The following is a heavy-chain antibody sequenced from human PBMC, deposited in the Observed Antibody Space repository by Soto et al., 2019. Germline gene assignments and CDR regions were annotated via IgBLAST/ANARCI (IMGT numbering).Heavy chain of an antibody. V-gene: IGHV3-23*01. CDR3: AQDRGSGSTSWYNGWFDP. CDR1: GFTFSSYA. D-gene: IGHD2-2*02. Sequence: EVQLLESGGGLVQPGGSLRLSCAASGFTFSSYAMSWVRQAPGKGLEWVSTISGSGGGTYYADSVKGRFTISRDNSKNTLYLQMNSLRAEDTAVYYCAQDRGSGSTSWYNGWFDPWGQGTLVTVSS. CDR2: ISGSGGGT. J-gene: IGHJ5*02.